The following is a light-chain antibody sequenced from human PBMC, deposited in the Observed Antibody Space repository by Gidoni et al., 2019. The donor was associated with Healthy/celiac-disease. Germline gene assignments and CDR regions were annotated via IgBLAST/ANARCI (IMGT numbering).Light chain of an antibody. J-gene: IGKJ1*01. CDR1: QSVLYSSNNKNY. CDR2: WAS. V-gene: IGKV4-1*01. Sequence: DLVMTQSPDSLAVSLGERATINCKSSQSVLYSSNNKNYLAWYQQKPGQPPKLLIYWASTRESGVHDRFSGSGSGTDFTLTISSLQAEDVAVYYCQQYYSTSWTFGQGTKVEIK. CDR3: QQYYSTSWT.